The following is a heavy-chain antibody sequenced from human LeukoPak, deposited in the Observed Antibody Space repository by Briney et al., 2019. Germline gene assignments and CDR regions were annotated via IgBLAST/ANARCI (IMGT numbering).Heavy chain of an antibody. V-gene: IGHV3-7*01. Sequence: PGGALRLSCAASGFTFRSYWMSWVRQAPGKGLEWVANIKQDGSEKYYVDSVKGRFTISRDNAKNSLYLQMNSLRGEDTAVYYCVRDENAYCSGGSCSYFQHWGQGTLVTVSS. CDR1: GFTFRSYW. CDR2: IKQDGSEK. D-gene: IGHD2-15*01. CDR3: VRDENAYCSGGSCSYFQH. J-gene: IGHJ1*01.